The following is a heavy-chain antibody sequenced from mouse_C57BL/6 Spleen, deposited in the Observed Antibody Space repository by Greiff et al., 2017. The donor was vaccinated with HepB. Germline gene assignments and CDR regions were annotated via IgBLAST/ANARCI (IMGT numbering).Heavy chain of an antibody. CDR1: GYTFTSYW. CDR2: IHPNSGST. V-gene: IGHV1-64*01. Sequence: VQLQQSGAELVKPGASVKLSCKASGYTFTSYWMHWVKQRPGQGLEWIGMIHPNSGSTNYNEKFKSKATLTVDKSSSTAYMQLSSLTSEDSAVYYCARAPYYGSSYRYWGQGTTLTVSS. D-gene: IGHD1-1*01. J-gene: IGHJ2*01. CDR3: ARAPYYGSSYRY.